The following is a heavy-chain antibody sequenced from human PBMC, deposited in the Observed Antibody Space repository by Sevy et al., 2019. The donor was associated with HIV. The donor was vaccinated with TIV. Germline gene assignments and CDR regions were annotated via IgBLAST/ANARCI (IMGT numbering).Heavy chain of an antibody. D-gene: IGHD1-1*01. V-gene: IGHV3-30-3*01. Sequence: GGSLRLSCAASGFTFSSYAMHWVRQAPGKGLEWVAVISYDGSNKYYADSVKGRFTISRDNSKNTLYLQMNSLRAEDTAVYYCAMSQGHQPTKKGLFGYWGQGTLVTVSS. CDR2: ISYDGSNK. CDR3: AMSQGHQPTKKGLFGY. CDR1: GFTFSSYA. J-gene: IGHJ4*02.